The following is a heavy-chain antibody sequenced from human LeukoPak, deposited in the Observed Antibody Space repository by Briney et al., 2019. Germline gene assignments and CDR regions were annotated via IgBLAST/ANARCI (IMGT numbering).Heavy chain of an antibody. V-gene: IGHV3-21*01. CDR3: ARDSSSAFDI. Sequence: GGSLRLSCAASRFTFSSYSMNWVRQAPGKGLEWVSSISSSSSYIYYADSVKGRFTISRDNAKNSLYLQMNSLRAEDTAVYYCARDSSSAFDIWGQGTMVTVSS. D-gene: IGHD5/OR15-5a*01. J-gene: IGHJ3*02. CDR1: RFTFSSYS. CDR2: ISSSSSYI.